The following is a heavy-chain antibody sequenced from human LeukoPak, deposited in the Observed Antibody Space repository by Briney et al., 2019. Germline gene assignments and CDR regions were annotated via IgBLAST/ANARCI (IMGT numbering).Heavy chain of an antibody. D-gene: IGHD4-17*01. CDR3: AGEGDYWHRFDY. J-gene: IGHJ4*02. V-gene: IGHV4-59*01. Sequence: SETLSLTCTVSGASINDYYWTWIRQPPGKGREWIANIFHIGSTTYNPSLKSRVTISVEASKNQFSLRLSSVTAADTAVYYCAGEGDYWHRFDYWGRGTLVTVSS. CDR2: IFHIGST. CDR1: GASINDYY.